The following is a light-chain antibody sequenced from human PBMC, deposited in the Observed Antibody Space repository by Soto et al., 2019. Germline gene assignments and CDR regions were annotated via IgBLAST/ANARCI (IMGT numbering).Light chain of an antibody. CDR1: QAISNY. CDR2: AAS. Sequence: EIPMTQSPSSLSASVGDRVTITCRASQAISNYLAWYQQKPGKVPKLLIYAASTLQPGVPSRLSGSGSGTDFTLTISSLQPEDVATYYCQKYNSAPLTFGPGTKVDIK. CDR3: QKYNSAPLT. V-gene: IGKV1-27*01. J-gene: IGKJ3*01.